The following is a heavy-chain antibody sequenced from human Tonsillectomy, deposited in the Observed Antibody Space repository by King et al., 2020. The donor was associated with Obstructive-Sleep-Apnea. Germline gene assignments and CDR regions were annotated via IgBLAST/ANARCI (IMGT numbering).Heavy chain of an antibody. D-gene: IGHD3-22*01. CDR1: GGSISSSSYY. J-gene: IGHJ4*02. V-gene: IGHV4-39*07. CDR2: IYYSGST. Sequence: QLQESGPGLVKPSETLSLTCTVSGGSISSSSYYWGWIRQPPGKGLEWIGSIYYSGSTYYNPSLKSRVTLSVDTSKNQFSLKLSSVTAADTAVYYCARASYYDSSGYYYYIDYWGQGTLVTVSS. CDR3: ARASYYDSSGYYYYIDY.